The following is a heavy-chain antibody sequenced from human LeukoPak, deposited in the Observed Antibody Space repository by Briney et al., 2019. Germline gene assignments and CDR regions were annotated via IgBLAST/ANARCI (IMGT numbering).Heavy chain of an antibody. Sequence: ASVKVSCKASGYTFTSYGISWVRQAPGQGLEWMGWISAYNGNTNYAQKLQGRVTMTTDTSTSIAYMELRSLRSDDTAVYYCARDGSYSSGWDYYYYGMDVWGQGTTVTVSS. J-gene: IGHJ6*02. V-gene: IGHV1-18*01. D-gene: IGHD6-19*01. CDR1: GYTFTSYG. CDR3: ARDGSYSSGWDYYYYGMDV. CDR2: ISAYNGNT.